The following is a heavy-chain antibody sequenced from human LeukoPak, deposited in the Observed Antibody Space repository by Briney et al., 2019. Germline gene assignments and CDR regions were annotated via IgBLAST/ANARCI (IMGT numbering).Heavy chain of an antibody. CDR3: ARGFLTVAGTFDH. Sequence: SETLSLTCTVSGGSVSGYHWSWIRQPPGKGLEWIGYVYDTASTNYNPSLRGRVTISVDKSKNQFSLILTSVTAADTALYFCARGFLTVAGTFDHWGQGTLVTVSS. CDR1: GGSVSGYH. CDR2: VYDTAST. J-gene: IGHJ4*02. D-gene: IGHD6-19*01. V-gene: IGHV4-59*02.